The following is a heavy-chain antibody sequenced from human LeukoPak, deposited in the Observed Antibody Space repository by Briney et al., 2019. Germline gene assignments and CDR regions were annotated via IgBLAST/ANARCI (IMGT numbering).Heavy chain of an antibody. J-gene: IGHJ3*01. CDR3: ARDMVRGPTGGAPAFDF. D-gene: IGHD3-10*01. Sequence: RGGALQISWKGPGWGFTSYLIGWVRQVPGKGLEWMGGIYPGDSDTRYSPSFQGQVTISADKSISTAYLQWSRLKASDTAMYSCARDMVRGPTGGAPAFDFWGQGTMVTVSS. CDR1: GWGFTSYL. V-gene: IGHV5-51*01. CDR2: IYPGDSDT.